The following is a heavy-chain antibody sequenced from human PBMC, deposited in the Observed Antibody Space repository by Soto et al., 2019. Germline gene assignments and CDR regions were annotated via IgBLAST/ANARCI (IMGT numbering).Heavy chain of an antibody. CDR1: GGSISSGGYY. J-gene: IGHJ4*02. Sequence: QVQLQESGPGLVKPSQTLSLTCTVSGGSISSGGYYWSWIRQHPGKGLEWIGYIYYSGSTYYNPSLKSRVNISVDTSKNQFSLTLSSVTVADTAVYYCARDPGYCSGGSCYPGWFDYWGQGTLVTVSS. V-gene: IGHV4-31*03. CDR3: ARDPGYCSGGSCYPGWFDY. CDR2: IYYSGST. D-gene: IGHD2-15*01.